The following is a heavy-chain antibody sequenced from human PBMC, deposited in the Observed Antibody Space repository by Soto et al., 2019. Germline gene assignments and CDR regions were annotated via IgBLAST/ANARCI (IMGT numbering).Heavy chain of an antibody. Sequence: EVQLVESGGGLIQPGGSLRVSCAASGFTVSSNYMSWVRQAPGKGLEWVSLIYSGGSTYYADSVKGRFTISRDSSKNTLFLQMNSLRAEDTAVYYCARGGTSSSLRGLFDYWGQGTLVAVSS. J-gene: IGHJ4*02. CDR3: ARGGTSSSLRGLFDY. CDR2: IYSGGST. CDR1: GFTVSSNY. D-gene: IGHD6-6*01. V-gene: IGHV3-53*01.